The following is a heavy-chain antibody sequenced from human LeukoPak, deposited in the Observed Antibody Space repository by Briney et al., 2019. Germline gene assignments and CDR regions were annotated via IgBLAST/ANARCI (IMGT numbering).Heavy chain of an antibody. CDR2: ISGSGGST. CDR3: ARAKPKNIMRRESRYYFGY. J-gene: IGHJ4*02. CDR1: GFTFSSYG. V-gene: IGHV3-23*01. Sequence: GGSLRLSCAASGFTFSSYGMSWVRQAPGKGLEWVSAISGSGGSTYYADSVKGRFTISRDNSKNTLYLQMNSLRAEDTAVYYCARAKPKNIMRRESRYYFGYWGQGTLVTVSS. D-gene: IGHD3-16*01.